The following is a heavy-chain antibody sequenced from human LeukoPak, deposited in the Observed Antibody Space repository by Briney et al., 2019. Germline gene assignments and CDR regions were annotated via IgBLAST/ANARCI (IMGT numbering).Heavy chain of an antibody. CDR2: ISGSGGST. J-gene: IGHJ4*02. V-gene: IGHV3-23*01. D-gene: IGHD6-13*01. CDR3: AANIAAAGTSLDY. Sequence: GGSLRLSCAASGFTFSSYAMSWVRQAPGKGLEWVSAISGSGGSTYYADSVKGRFTISRDNSKNTLYLQMNSLRAEDTAVYYCAANIAAAGTSLDYWGQGTLVTVSS. CDR1: GFTFSSYA.